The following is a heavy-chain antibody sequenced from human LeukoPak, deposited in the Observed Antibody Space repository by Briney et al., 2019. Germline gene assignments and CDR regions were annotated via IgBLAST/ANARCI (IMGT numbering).Heavy chain of an antibody. CDR1: GYTFTGYY. V-gene: IGHV1-2*02. CDR2: INPNSGGT. Sequence: ASVKVSCKASGYTFTGYYMHWVRQAPGQGLEWMGWINPNSGGTNYAQKFQGRVTMTGDTSISTAYMELSRLRSDDTAVYYCARDMADIVATIQDYWGQGTLVTVSS. J-gene: IGHJ4*02. D-gene: IGHD5-12*01. CDR3: ARDMADIVATIQDY.